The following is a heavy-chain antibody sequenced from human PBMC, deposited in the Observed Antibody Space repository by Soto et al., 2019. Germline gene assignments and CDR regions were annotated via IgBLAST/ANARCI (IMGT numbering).Heavy chain of an antibody. CDR3: VRDGKKNLRDWFDT. V-gene: IGHV4-4*07. Sequence: PSETLSLTCTVSGASISGFYWSWIRKSAGKGLEWIGRIYATGTTDYNPSLKSRVMMSVDTSKKQFSLKLRSVTAADTDVYYCVRDGKKNLRDWFDTWGQGISVTVSS. D-gene: IGHD1-1*01. CDR2: IYATGTT. J-gene: IGHJ5*02. CDR1: GASISGFY.